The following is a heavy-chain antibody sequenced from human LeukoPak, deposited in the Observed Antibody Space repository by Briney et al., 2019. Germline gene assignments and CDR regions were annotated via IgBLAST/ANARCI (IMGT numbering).Heavy chain of an antibody. Sequence: SETLSLTCTVSGGSISSYYWSWIRQPPGKGLEWIGYIYTSGSTNYNPSLKSRVTISVDTSKNQFSLKLSSVTAADTAVYYRARHRYSSSNFDYWGQGTLVTVSS. J-gene: IGHJ4*02. V-gene: IGHV4-4*09. CDR1: GGSISSYY. CDR2: IYTSGST. CDR3: ARHRYSSSNFDY. D-gene: IGHD6-6*01.